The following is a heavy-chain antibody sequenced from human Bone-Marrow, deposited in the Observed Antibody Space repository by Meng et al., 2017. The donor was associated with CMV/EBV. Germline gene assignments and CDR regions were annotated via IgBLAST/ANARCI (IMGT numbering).Heavy chain of an antibody. Sequence: SCAASGFTFSSYSMNWVRQAPGKGLEWVSSISSSSSYIYYADSVKGRFTISRDNAKNSLYLQMNSLRAEDTAVYYCASTVAYDAFDIWGQGTMVTVSS. CDR3: ASTVAYDAFDI. D-gene: IGHD6-19*01. V-gene: IGHV3-21*01. J-gene: IGHJ3*02. CDR2: ISSSSSYI. CDR1: GFTFSSYS.